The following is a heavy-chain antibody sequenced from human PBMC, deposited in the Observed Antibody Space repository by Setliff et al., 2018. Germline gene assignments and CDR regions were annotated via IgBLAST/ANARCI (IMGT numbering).Heavy chain of an antibody. D-gene: IGHD2-15*01. CDR2: FYHSGSM. CDR3: ARGVSGVSWTPRY. Sequence: SETLSLTCTVSGGSISSSYWSWIRQPPGKGLEWIGYFYHSGSMNYNPSLKGRVTISVDTSKNQFSLQLSSVTAADTAVYYCARGVSGVSWTPRYWGRGTLVTVSS. V-gene: IGHV4-4*09. CDR1: GGSISSSY. J-gene: IGHJ4*02.